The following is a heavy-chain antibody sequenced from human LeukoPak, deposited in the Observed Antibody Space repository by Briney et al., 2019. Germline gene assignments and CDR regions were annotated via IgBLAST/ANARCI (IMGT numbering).Heavy chain of an antibody. V-gene: IGHV1-2*02. Sequence: AASVKVSCKASGYTFTGYYMHWVRQAPGQGLEWMGWINPNSGGTNYAQKFQGRVTMTRDTSISTAYMELSRLRSDDTAVYYCARARVAWELRSCGYWGQGTLVTVSS. CDR1: GYTFTGYY. J-gene: IGHJ4*02. CDR2: INPNSGGT. CDR3: ARARVAWELRSCGY. D-gene: IGHD1-26*01.